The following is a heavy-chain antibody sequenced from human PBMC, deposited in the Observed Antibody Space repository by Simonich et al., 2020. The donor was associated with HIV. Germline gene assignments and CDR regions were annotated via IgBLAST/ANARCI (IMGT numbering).Heavy chain of an antibody. V-gene: IGHV3-9*01. CDR1: GLPFDDCA. D-gene: IGHD3-10*01. Sequence: EVQLVEYGGGLVRPGGSLSHSCAASGLPFDDCAMHWVREAPGKGLGWISGIRWNSGSIGYADSVKGQFTISRDNAKNSLYLQMNSLRAEDTALYYCAKDKGAYYGSGSPVYWGQGTLVTVSS. CDR2: IRWNSGSI. CDR3: AKDKGAYYGSGSPVY. J-gene: IGHJ4*02.